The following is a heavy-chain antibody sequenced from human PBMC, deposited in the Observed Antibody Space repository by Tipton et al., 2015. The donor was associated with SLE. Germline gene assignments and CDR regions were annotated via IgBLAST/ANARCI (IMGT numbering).Heavy chain of an antibody. V-gene: IGHV4-39*02. CDR3: ARRSLLAVPK. Sequence: TLSLTCTVSGDSISSSGYYWVWIRQPPGKGLEWVGSIYDNGNTYYNPSLKSRPTISADTSKNLFSLKLSSVTAADMAVYYCARRSLLAVPKWGQGTLVTVSS. CDR2: IYDNGNT. J-gene: IGHJ4*02. D-gene: IGHD6-19*01. CDR1: GDSISSSGYY.